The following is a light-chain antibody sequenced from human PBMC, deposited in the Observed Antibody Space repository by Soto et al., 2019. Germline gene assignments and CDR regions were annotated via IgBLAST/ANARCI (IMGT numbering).Light chain of an antibody. Sequence: EIRWIQTPGTRAVSGRGRDTVAFRASQSVSSYLAWYQQKPGQAPRLLIYDASNRATGIPARFSVSGSGTEFILPRSSQHSEDAPPYYCQPHKSALTFGGGTKVEIK. CDR3: QPHKSALT. CDR2: DAS. V-gene: IGKV3D-15*02. J-gene: IGKJ4*01. CDR1: QSVSSY.